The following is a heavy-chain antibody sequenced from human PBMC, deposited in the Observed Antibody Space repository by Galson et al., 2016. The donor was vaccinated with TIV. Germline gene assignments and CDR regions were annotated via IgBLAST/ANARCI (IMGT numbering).Heavy chain of an antibody. D-gene: IGHD3-22*01. CDR2: IDWDDDV. CDR1: GFSLSASGMC. Sequence: PALVKPTQTLTLTCTFSGFSLSASGMCVTWIRQPPGKALEWLARIDWDDDVYYTYRTSLKTRLTVSKDTSKNQVVLTMTNVDPVDTATYYCARTSGYYDSSGYYSPRNLDYWGQGTPVTVSS. V-gene: IGHV2-70*11. J-gene: IGHJ4*02. CDR3: ARTSGYYDSSGYYSPRNLDY.